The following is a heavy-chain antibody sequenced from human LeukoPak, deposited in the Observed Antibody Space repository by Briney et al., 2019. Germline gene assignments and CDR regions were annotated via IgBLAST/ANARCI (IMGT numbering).Heavy chain of an antibody. CDR3: ATLPGGGSPHSADY. Sequence: PGGSLRLSCAASGFTFSSYGVHWVRQAPGKGLEWVAVISYDGSNKYYADSVKGRFTISRDNSKNTLNVQMNSLRAEDTAVYYCATLPGGGSPHSADYWGQGTLVTVSS. V-gene: IGHV3-30*03. J-gene: IGHJ4*02. D-gene: IGHD1-26*01. CDR2: ISYDGSNK. CDR1: GFTFSSYG.